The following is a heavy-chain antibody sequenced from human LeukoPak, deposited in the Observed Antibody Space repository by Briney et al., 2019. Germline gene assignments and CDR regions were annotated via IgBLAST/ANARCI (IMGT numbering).Heavy chain of an antibody. V-gene: IGHV4-59*01. CDR1: GGSISSYY. Sequence: SETLSLTCPVSGGSISSYYWNWTRQPPGQGLEWIGYIYNRGNTNYNPSLKSRVTISVDTSKNQFSLKLNSVTAADAAVYYCARGPMQPSGTYYVDYLDYWGQGTLVTVSS. CDR3: ARGPMQPSGTYYVDYLDY. J-gene: IGHJ4*02. D-gene: IGHD1-26*01. CDR2: IYNRGNT.